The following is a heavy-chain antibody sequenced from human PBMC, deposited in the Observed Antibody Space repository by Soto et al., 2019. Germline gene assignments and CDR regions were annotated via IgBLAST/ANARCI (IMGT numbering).Heavy chain of an antibody. CDR1: GVSISGSRYY. CDR3: ARGGIPPSGYGIAYAMDV. D-gene: IGHD1-26*01. V-gene: IGHV4-39*01. Sequence: SETLSLTCTVSGVSISGSRYYWGWIRQPPGRGLEWIGNIYYSGSTYYTPALKSRVTLSVDTSKNQFSLSLNSVTAADTAVYYCARGGIPPSGYGIAYAMDVWGQGTTVTV. J-gene: IGHJ6*02. CDR2: IYYSGST.